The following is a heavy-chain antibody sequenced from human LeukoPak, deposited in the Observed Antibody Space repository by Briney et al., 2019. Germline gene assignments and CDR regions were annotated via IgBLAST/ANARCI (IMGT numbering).Heavy chain of an antibody. J-gene: IGHJ2*01. V-gene: IGHV3-21*01. Sequence: GGSLRLSCAASGFTFSSYSMNWVRQAPGKGLEWVSSISSSSSYIYYADSVKGRFTISRDNAKNSMYLQMNSLRAEDTAVYYCARDMVVNAIRTWYFDLWGRGTLVTVSS. CDR2: ISSSSSYI. CDR3: ARDMVVNAIRTWYFDL. D-gene: IGHD2-21*01. CDR1: GFTFSSYS.